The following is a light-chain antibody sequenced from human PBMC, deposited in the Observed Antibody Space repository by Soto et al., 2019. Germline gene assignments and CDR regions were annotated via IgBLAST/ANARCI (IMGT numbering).Light chain of an antibody. CDR1: SGHGNYI. V-gene: IGLV4-60*02. J-gene: IGLJ3*02. Sequence: QLVLTQSSSASGSLGSSVMLTGTLSSGHGNYIIAWHQQQPGKAPRYLMKVEGSGSYNKGSGVPDRFAGSSSGADRYLTISNLQFEDEADYYCETWDSNTRVFGGGTKLTVL. CDR3: ETWDSNTRV. CDR2: VEGSGSY.